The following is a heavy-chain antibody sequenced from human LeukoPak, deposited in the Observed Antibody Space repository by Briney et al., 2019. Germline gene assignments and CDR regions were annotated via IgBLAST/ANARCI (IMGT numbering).Heavy chain of an antibody. CDR2: FSAYNGNT. V-gene: IGHV1-18*01. Sequence: ASVKVSCKASGYTFTSYGISWVRQAPGQGLEWMGWFSAYNGNTNYAQKLQGRVTMTTDTSTSTAYMELRSLRSDDTAVYYCARDLSTRITVAGPNWFDPWGQGTLVTVSS. D-gene: IGHD6-19*01. CDR1: GYTFTSYG. CDR3: ARDLSTRITVAGPNWFDP. J-gene: IGHJ5*02.